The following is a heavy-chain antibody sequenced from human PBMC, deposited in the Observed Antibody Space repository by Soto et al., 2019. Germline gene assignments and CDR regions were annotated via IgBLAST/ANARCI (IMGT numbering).Heavy chain of an antibody. J-gene: IGHJ6*01. D-gene: IGHD3-10*01. CDR3: ARNRWGTMVRRRPYYYYGMDV. CDR1: GGSISSSSYY. Sequence: PSETLSLTCTVSGGSISSSSYYWGWIRQPPGKGLEWIGSIYYSVSTYYNPSLKSRVTISGDTPKNKFSLHLRSVPAADTAVHYCARNRWGTMVRRRPYYYYGMDVSGRRTTVPVSA. CDR2: IYYSVST. V-gene: IGHV4-39*01.